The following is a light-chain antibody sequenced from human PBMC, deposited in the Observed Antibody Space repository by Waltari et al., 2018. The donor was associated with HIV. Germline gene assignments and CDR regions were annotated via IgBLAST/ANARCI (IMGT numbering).Light chain of an antibody. V-gene: IGLV2-14*01. CDR2: KVD. Sequence: SGLTQPASVSGFPGPSITISCTGADSAFGFYNFVSWYHPYPGKVPNVILSKVDSRASGVSDRFSGSKSGNTASLRISGLRTEDEGVYFCASYTANDTVLFAGGTTVTVL. CDR3: ASYTANDTVL. CDR1: DSAFGFYNF. J-gene: IGLJ3*02.